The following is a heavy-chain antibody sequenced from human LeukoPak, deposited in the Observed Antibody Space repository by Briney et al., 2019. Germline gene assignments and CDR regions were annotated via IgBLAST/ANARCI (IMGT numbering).Heavy chain of an antibody. CDR2: ISSSGSTI. Sequence: GGSLRLSCAASGFTFSSYEMNWVRQAPGKGLEWVSYISSSGSTIYYADSVKGRFTISRDNAKNSLYLQMNSLRAEDTAVYYCARSGSSGWDGMWCFDYWGQGTLVTVSS. CDR1: GFTFSSYE. V-gene: IGHV3-48*03. J-gene: IGHJ4*02. D-gene: IGHD6-19*01. CDR3: ARSGSSGWDGMWCFDY.